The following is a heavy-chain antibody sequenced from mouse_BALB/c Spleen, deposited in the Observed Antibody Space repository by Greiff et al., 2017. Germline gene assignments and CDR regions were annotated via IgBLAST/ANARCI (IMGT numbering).Heavy chain of an antibody. CDR1: GFNIKDYY. Sequence: VQLQPSGAELVRSGASVKLSCTASGFNIKDYYMHWVKQRPEQGLEWIGWIDPENGDTEYAPKFQGKATMPADTSSNTAYLQLSSLTSEDTAVYYCARYPPAGTGLWFAYWGQGTLVTGSA. CDR3: ARYPPAGTGLWFAY. V-gene: IGHV14-4*02. J-gene: IGHJ3*01. CDR2: IDPENGDT. D-gene: IGHD3-1*01.